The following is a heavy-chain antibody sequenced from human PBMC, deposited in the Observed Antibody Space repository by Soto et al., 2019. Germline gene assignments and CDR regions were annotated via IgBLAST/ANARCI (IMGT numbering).Heavy chain of an antibody. Sequence: QVQLVQSGAEVKKPGSSVKVSCKASGGTFGSYAISWVRQAPGQGLEWMGGIIPIPGTANYAQKFQGRVTISADEYTSTAYRGLSSLRAEDTAVYYCARSQGSSTSLEIYYYYYDGMDVWGQGTTVTVSS. CDR1: GGTFGSYA. CDR2: IIPIPGTA. V-gene: IGHV1-69*01. D-gene: IGHD2-2*01. J-gene: IGHJ6*02. CDR3: ARSQGSSTSLEIYYYYYDGMDV.